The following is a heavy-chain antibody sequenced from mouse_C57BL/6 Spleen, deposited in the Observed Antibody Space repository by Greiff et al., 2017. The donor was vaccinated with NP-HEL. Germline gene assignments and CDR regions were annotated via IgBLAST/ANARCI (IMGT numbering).Heavy chain of an antibody. CDR1: GYTFTSYW. CDR3: ARSSSSGAMDY. CDR2: IDPSDSYT. V-gene: IGHV1-50*01. J-gene: IGHJ4*01. Sequence: VQLQQPGAELVKPGASVKLSCKASGYTFTSYWMQWVKQRPGQGLEWIGEIDPSDSYTNYNQKFKGKATLTVDTSSSTAYMQLSSLTSEDSAVYYCARSSSSGAMDYWGQGTSVTVSS. D-gene: IGHD3-2*02.